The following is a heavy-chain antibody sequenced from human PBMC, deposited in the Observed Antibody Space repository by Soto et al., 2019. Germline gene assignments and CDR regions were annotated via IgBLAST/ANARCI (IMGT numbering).Heavy chain of an antibody. V-gene: IGHV2-70*11. J-gene: IGHJ4*02. CDR3: ARIHYDSSSYTLDY. D-gene: IGHD3-22*01. CDR1: GFSLSTSGMC. Sequence: SGPTLVNPTQTLTLTCTFSGFSLSTSGMCVSWIRQPPGKALEWLARIDWDDDKYYSTSLKTRLTISKDTSKNQVVLTMTNMDPVDTATYYCARIHYDSSSYTLDYWGQGTLVTVSS. CDR2: IDWDDDK.